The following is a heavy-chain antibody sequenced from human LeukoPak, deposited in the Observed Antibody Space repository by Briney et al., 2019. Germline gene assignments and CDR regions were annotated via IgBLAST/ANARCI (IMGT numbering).Heavy chain of an antibody. V-gene: IGHV3-74*01. D-gene: IGHD3-16*01. CDR3: ARGGQGAVDY. CDR1: GFTFSSNW. CDR2: VNTDGSAK. J-gene: IGHJ4*02. Sequence: GGSLRLSRAASGFTFSSNWMHWVRQAPGKGLVWVSYVNTDGSAKTYADSVKGRWTICRDNAKNSVYVQMNSLRAEDTTVYYCARGGQGAVDYWGQGTLVTVSS.